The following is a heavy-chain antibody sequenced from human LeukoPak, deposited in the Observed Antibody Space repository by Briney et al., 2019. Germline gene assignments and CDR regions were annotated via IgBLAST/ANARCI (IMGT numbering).Heavy chain of an antibody. D-gene: IGHD5-18*01. J-gene: IGHJ4*02. CDR3: ARSLWPEDY. CDR1: GFTFSSYS. Sequence: GGSLRLSCVASGFTFSSYSMNWVRQAPGKGLEWVSYISITSDTIYYAESVKGRFTISRDNAKASLFLQMNSLRAEDTAVYYCARSLWPEDYWGQGTLVTVSS. CDR2: ISITSDTI. V-gene: IGHV3-48*04.